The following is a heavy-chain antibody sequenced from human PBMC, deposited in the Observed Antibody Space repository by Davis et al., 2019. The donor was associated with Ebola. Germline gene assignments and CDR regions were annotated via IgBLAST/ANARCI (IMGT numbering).Heavy chain of an antibody. Sequence: AGSLTLSCAASGFTVSSNYMSWVRQAPGKGLEWVSVIYSGGSTYYADSVKGRFTISRDNSKNTPYLQMNSLRAEDTAVYYCARSYSSSRSGMDVWGQGTTVTVSS. CDR3: ARSYSSSRSGMDV. D-gene: IGHD6-6*01. CDR2: IYSGGST. V-gene: IGHV3-66*01. J-gene: IGHJ6*02. CDR1: GFTVSSNY.